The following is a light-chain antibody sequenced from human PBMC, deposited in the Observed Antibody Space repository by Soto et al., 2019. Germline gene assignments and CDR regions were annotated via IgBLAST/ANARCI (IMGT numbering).Light chain of an antibody. CDR3: TSYAGSDSFCV. Sequence: QSVGTQPPSASGSPGQSVAISCIGTSSDVGGYNYVSWYQQYPGKAPKLMIYEVSKRPSGVPDRFSGFKSGNTASLTVSGLQPEDEADYYCTSYAGSDSFCVFGTGTKVTVL. CDR2: EVS. CDR1: SSDVGGYNY. V-gene: IGLV2-8*01. J-gene: IGLJ1*01.